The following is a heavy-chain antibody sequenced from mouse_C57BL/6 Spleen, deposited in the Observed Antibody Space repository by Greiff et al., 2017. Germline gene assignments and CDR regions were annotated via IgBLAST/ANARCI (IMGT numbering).Heavy chain of an antibody. CDR1: GYTFTEYT. J-gene: IGHJ1*03. Sequence: QVQLKESGAELVKPGASVKLSCKASGYTFTEYTIHWVKQRSGQGLEWIGWFYPGSGSIKYNEKFKDKATLTADKSSSTVYMELSRLTSEDSAVYFCARHEPGSSYGGWYFDVWGTGTTVTVSS. CDR3: ARHEPGSSYGGWYFDV. V-gene: IGHV1-62-2*01. CDR2: FYPGSGSI. D-gene: IGHD1-1*01.